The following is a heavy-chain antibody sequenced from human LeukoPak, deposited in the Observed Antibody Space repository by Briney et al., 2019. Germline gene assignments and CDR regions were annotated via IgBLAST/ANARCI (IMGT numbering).Heavy chain of an antibody. Sequence: GGSLRLSCAASGLTFSNYSMSWVRQAPGKGLEWVAVIWYDGSNKYYADSVKGRFTISRDNSKNTLYLQMNSLRAEDTAVYYCARAKGSSWQYYFDYWGQGTLVTVSS. CDR3: ARAKGSSWQYYFDY. CDR1: GLTFSNYS. CDR2: IWYDGSNK. V-gene: IGHV3-33*08. J-gene: IGHJ4*02. D-gene: IGHD6-13*01.